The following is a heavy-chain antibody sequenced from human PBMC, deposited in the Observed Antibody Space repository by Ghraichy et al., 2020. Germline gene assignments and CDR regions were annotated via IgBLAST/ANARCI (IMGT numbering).Heavy chain of an antibody. CDR1: GFTFSDSA. V-gene: IGHV3-23*01. D-gene: IGHD3-22*01. CDR2: ISGSGVNT. CDR3: AQDPWFYFDSSGSGFAH. J-gene: IGHJ4*02. Sequence: GGSLRLSCVASGFTFSDSAMSWFRQAPGKGLEWVSAISGSGVNTYYVDSVKGRFIISRDNSKNVVHLQMNSLRVEDTAVYYCAQDPWFYFDSSGSGFAHWGQGTLITVSS.